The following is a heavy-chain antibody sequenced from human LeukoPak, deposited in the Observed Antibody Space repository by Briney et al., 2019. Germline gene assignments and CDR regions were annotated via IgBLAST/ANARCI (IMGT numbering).Heavy chain of an antibody. D-gene: IGHD5-12*01. CDR2: IWYDGSNK. Sequence: GSLRLSCAASGFTFSSYGMHWVRQAPGKGLEWVAVIWYDGSNKYYADSVKGRFTISRDNSKNTLYLQMNSLRAEDTAVYYCAKGGSIDYYYMDVWGKGTTVTASS. CDR3: AKGGSIDYYYMDV. J-gene: IGHJ6*03. V-gene: IGHV3-33*06. CDR1: GFTFSSYG.